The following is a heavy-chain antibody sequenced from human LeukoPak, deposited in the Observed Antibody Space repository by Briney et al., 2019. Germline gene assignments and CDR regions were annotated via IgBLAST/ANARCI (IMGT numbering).Heavy chain of an antibody. V-gene: IGHV3-23*01. D-gene: IGHD2-15*01. CDR1: GVTFSSYA. CDR3: AKDDCSGGRCYPLGS. CDR2: ITGGGGNT. J-gene: IGHJ5*02. Sequence: GGSLRLSCAASGVTFSSYAMSWVRQPPGRGLEWVSTITGGGGNTYSAYSVKGRFAISRDNSKNTLYLQMNSLRAEDTAVYYCAKDDCSGGRCYPLGSWGQGTLVTVSS.